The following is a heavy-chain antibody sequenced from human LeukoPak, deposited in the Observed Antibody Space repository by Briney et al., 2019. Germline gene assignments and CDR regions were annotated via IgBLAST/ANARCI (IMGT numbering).Heavy chain of an antibody. CDR3: AKGTTPTLYSSGWYTNYYYYMDV. Sequence: GGSLRLSCAASGFTVSSNYMSWVRQAPGKGLEWVSFTYSGGSTYFADSVKGRFTISRDNSKNTLYLQMNSLRAEDTAVYYCAKGTTPTLYSSGWYTNYYYYMDVWGKGTTVTVSS. D-gene: IGHD6-19*01. CDR1: GFTVSSNY. J-gene: IGHJ6*03. CDR2: TYSGGST. V-gene: IGHV3-53*01.